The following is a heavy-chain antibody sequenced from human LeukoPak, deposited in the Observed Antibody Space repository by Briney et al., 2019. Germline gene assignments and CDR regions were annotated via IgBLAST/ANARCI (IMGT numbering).Heavy chain of an antibody. CDR2: IYYSGST. Sequence: PSQTLSLTCTVSGGSINSGDYYWSWIRQPPGKGLEWIGYIYYSGSTYYNPSLKSRVTISVDTSKNQFSLKVTSVTAADTVVYYCARALYSMTTVTTEYWFDYWGQGTLVTASS. V-gene: IGHV4-30-4*01. D-gene: IGHD4-17*01. CDR1: GGSINSGDYY. J-gene: IGHJ4*02. CDR3: ARALYSMTTVTTEYWFDY.